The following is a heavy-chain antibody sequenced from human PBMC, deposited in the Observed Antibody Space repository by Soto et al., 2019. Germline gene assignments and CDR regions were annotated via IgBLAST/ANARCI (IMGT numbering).Heavy chain of an antibody. Sequence: GGSLRLSCAASGFTFSSYSMNWVRQAPGKGLEWVSYISSSSSTIYYADSVKGRFTISRDNAKNSLYLQMNSLRAEDTVVYYCARDNNQIVAVAATFDYWGQGTLVTVSS. J-gene: IGHJ4*02. CDR2: ISSSSSTI. CDR3: ARDNNQIVAVAATFDY. CDR1: GFTFSSYS. V-gene: IGHV3-48*01. D-gene: IGHD6-19*01.